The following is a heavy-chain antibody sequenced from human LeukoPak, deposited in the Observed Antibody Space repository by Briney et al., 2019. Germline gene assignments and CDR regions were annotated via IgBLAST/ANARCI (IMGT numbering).Heavy chain of an antibody. CDR1: GGSLSSSSYY. J-gene: IGHJ4*02. V-gene: IGHV4-39*01. Sequence: PSETLSLTCTVSGGSLSSSSYYWGWLRQPPGRGLEWIGSIYYSGSTYYNPSLKSRVTISVDTSKNQFSLKLSSVTAADTAVYYCTRQLLGSYYDSSAYNFDYWGQGTLVTVSS. CDR3: TRQLLGSYYDSSAYNFDY. CDR2: IYYSGST. D-gene: IGHD3-22*01.